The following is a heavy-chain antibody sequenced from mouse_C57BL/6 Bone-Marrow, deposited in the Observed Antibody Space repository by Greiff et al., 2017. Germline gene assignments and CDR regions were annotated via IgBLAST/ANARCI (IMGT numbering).Heavy chain of an antibody. CDR3: ARDIYYYDY. J-gene: IGHJ2*01. Sequence: VQLVESGAELVRPGASVKLSCKASGYTFTDYYINWVKQRPGQGLEWIARIYPGSGNTYYNEKFKGKATLTAEKSSSTAYMQLSSLTSEDSAVYFCARDIYYYDYWGQGTTLTVSS. D-gene: IGHD1-1*01. V-gene: IGHV1-76*01. CDR2: IYPGSGNT. CDR1: GYTFTDYY.